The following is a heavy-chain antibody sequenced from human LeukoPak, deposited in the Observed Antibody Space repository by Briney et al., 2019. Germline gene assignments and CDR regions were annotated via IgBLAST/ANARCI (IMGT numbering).Heavy chain of an antibody. CDR2: INTDGSTT. CDR3: ARGSPAAV. V-gene: IGHV3-74*01. Sequence: GGSLRLSCAASGFPFSRYWMHWVRQAPGKGLVWVSRINTDGSTTNYADSVKGRFTISRDNAENTLYLQMNSLRAEDTAVYYCARGSPAAVWGQGALVTVSS. J-gene: IGHJ4*02. D-gene: IGHD6-25*01. CDR1: GFPFSRYW.